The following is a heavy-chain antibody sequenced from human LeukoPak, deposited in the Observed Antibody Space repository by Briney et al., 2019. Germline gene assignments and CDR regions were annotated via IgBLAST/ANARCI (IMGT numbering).Heavy chain of an antibody. CDR3: AYFGSITFDY. V-gene: IGHV3-30*02. CDR2: IRHDGSNK. Sequence: PGGSLRLSCAASGFTFSNYAMHWVRQAPGKGLEWVAFIRHDGSNKYYADSVKGRFTISRDNSKNTLYLQMNSLRGEDTAVYYCAYFGSITFDYWGQGTLVTVSS. CDR1: GFTFSNYA. J-gene: IGHJ4*02. D-gene: IGHD6-13*01.